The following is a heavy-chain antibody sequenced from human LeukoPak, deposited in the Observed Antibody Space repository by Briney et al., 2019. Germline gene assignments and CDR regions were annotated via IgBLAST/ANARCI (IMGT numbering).Heavy chain of an antibody. Sequence: SVKVSCKASGYAFMRYGISWVRQAPGQGLEWMGGIIPIFGTANYAQKFQGRVTITADESTSTAYMELSSLRSEDTAVYYCARDSVRDGYKPRYFDYWGQGTLVTVSS. CDR1: GYAFMRYG. CDR2: IIPIFGTA. J-gene: IGHJ4*02. CDR3: ARDSVRDGYKPRYFDY. V-gene: IGHV1-69*13. D-gene: IGHD5-24*01.